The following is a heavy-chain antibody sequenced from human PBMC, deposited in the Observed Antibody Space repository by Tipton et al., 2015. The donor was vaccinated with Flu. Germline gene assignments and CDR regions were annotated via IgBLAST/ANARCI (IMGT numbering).Heavy chain of an antibody. Sequence: QVQLVQSGAEVKKPGSSVKVSCKASGVTFSNYAISWVRQAPGQGLEWMGGIIPLFHRTKYAQKFQGRVTITADESTSTAYMELSSLRSEDTAFYYCARDHGYTYATYNYFHYGMDVWGQGTSVTVSS. D-gene: IGHD5-18*01. CDR1: GVTFSNYA. CDR3: ARDHGYTYATYNYFHYGMDV. CDR2: IIPLFHRT. J-gene: IGHJ6*02. V-gene: IGHV1-69*01.